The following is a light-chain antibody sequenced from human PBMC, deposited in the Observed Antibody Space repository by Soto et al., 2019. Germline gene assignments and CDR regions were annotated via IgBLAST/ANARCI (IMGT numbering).Light chain of an antibody. Sequence: SYELTQPPSESVAPGQTATITCGGNDIGIKSVHWYQQRPGQAPVLVVYDDNDRPSGIPERFSGFNSGDMATLTVSRVEAGDEADYYCQVWDSSSDHYVFGTGTKVTVL. V-gene: IGLV3-21*02. CDR3: QVWDSSSDHYV. CDR2: DDN. CDR1: DIGIKS. J-gene: IGLJ1*01.